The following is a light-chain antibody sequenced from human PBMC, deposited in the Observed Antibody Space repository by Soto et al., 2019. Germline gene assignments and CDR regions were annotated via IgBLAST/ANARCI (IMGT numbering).Light chain of an antibody. CDR2: LGS. Sequence: DIVMTLSPLSLPVTPGKPASISCRSSQSLLHSNGYNYLDWYLQKPGQSPQLLIYLGSNRDSGVPDRFSGSGSGRDFTLKISRVEAEDVGVYYCMQALQTRWTFGQGTKVEIQ. CDR3: MQALQTRWT. J-gene: IGKJ1*01. CDR1: QSLLHSNGYNY. V-gene: IGKV2-28*01.